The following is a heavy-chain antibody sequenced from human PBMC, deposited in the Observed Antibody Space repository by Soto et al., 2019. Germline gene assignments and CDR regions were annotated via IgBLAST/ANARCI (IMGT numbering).Heavy chain of an antibody. Sequence: SESMSLACNVSSASITMFYLDWLRQPPGKGLEWIGYIYSAGSTNYNPSLASRVTMSIDSSRRQFALKLMSVSAADTAVYFCARNMAPGGSGNFDSWGQGTLVTVSS. V-gene: IGHV4-4*09. CDR2: IYSAGST. D-gene: IGHD3-10*01. J-gene: IGHJ4*02. CDR3: ARNMAPGGSGNFDS. CDR1: SASITMFY.